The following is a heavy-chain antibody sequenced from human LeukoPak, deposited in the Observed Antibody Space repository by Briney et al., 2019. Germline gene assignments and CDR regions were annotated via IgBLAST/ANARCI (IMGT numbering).Heavy chain of an antibody. D-gene: IGHD5-18*01. Sequence: GESLKISCKGSGYRFTSYWIGWVRQMPGKGLEWMGIIYPGDSDTRYSPPFQGQVTISADKSISTAYLQWSSLKASDTAMYYCARHLVDTAMVTGGGDYWGQGTLVTVSS. J-gene: IGHJ4*02. CDR2: IYPGDSDT. CDR1: GYRFTSYW. CDR3: ARHLVDTAMVTGGGDY. V-gene: IGHV5-51*01.